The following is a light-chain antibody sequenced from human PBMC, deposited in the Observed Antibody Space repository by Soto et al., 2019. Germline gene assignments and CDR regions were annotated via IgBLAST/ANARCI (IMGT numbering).Light chain of an antibody. J-gene: IGKJ5*01. V-gene: IGKV1-39*01. CDR1: QSISSY. CDR3: QQLNSYPIT. Sequence: DIQMSQSASSLSAAVVDRFTITYQASQSISSYLNWYQQKPGKAPKLLIYAASSLQSGVPSRFSGSGSGTDFTLTLSSLQPEDFATYYCQQLNSYPITFGQGTRLEIK. CDR2: AAS.